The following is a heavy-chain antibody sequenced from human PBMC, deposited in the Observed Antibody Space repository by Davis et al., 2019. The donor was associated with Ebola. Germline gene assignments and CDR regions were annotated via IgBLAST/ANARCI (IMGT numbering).Heavy chain of an antibody. CDR2: ISSSSSYI. J-gene: IGHJ6*02. D-gene: IGHD1-14*01. V-gene: IGHV3-21*01. CDR3: ARLNVAAAPGGAPEDYYYGMDV. CDR1: GFTFSSYS. Sequence: GESLKISCTASGFTFSSYSMNWVRQAPGKGLEWVSSISSSSSYIYYADSVKGRFTISRDNAKNSLYLQMNSLRAEDTAVYYCARLNVAAAPGGAPEDYYYGMDVWGQGTTVTVSS.